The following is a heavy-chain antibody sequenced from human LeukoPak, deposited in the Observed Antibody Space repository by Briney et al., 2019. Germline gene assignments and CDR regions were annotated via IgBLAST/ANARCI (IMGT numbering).Heavy chain of an antibody. CDR1: GFIFDDFG. D-gene: IGHD1-1*01. V-gene: IGHV3-20*04. Sequence: GGSLRPSCAASGFIFDDFGMTWVRQAPGKGLEWVSSINWNGDITPYADSVKGRFTISRDNAKNALYLQMNSLRPEDTALYFCTRDETGIDYWGQGTLVTVSS. J-gene: IGHJ4*02. CDR3: TRDETGIDY. CDR2: INWNGDIT.